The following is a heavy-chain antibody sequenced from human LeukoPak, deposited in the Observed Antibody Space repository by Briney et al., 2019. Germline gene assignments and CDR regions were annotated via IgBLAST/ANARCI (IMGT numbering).Heavy chain of an antibody. CDR1: GFTFSDYY. Sequence: GGSLRLSCAASGFTFSDYYMSWIRQAPGKGLEWVSYISSSGSTIYYADSVKGRFTISRDNAKNSLYLQMNSLRAEDTALYYCAKGLDSSGYRPFDYWGQGALVTVSS. CDR2: ISSSGSTI. D-gene: IGHD3-22*01. J-gene: IGHJ4*02. V-gene: IGHV3-11*01. CDR3: AKGLDSSGYRPFDY.